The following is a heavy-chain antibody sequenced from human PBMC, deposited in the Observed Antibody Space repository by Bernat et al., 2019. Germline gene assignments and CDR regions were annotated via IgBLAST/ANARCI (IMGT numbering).Heavy chain of an antibody. CDR1: GGSISSSSYY. J-gene: IGHJ4*02. CDR3: TRQRDDSSGYYYPKRNPSFDY. V-gene: IGHV4-39*01. CDR2: IYYSGST. Sequence: QLQLQESGPGLVKPSETLSLTCTVSGGSISSSSYYWGWIRQPPGKGLEWIGSIYYSGSTYYNPTLKSRVTISVDTSKNQFSLKLISVTDADTAVYYNTRQRDDSSGYYYPKRNPSFDYWGQGTLVTVSS. D-gene: IGHD3-22*01.